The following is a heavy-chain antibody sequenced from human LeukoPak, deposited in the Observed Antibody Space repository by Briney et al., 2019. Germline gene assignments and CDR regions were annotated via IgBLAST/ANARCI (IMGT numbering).Heavy chain of an antibody. D-gene: IGHD3-10*01. Sequence: PSETLSLTCTVSGGSISSYYWSWIRQPAGQGLEWIGRIYTSGSTNYNPSLKSRVTMSVDTSKNQFSLKLNSVTAADTAVYYCARTVVRSGLKHNWFDPWGQGTLVTVSS. CDR2: IYTSGST. CDR3: ARTVVRSGLKHNWFDP. V-gene: IGHV4-4*07. J-gene: IGHJ5*02. CDR1: GGSISSYY.